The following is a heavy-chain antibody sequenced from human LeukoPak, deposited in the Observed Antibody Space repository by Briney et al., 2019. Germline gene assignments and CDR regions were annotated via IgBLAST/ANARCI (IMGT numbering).Heavy chain of an antibody. V-gene: IGHV3-33*06. D-gene: IGHD3-3*01. CDR1: GFTFSGYG. CDR3: AKGEITIFGVVIHDAFDI. Sequence: GRSLRLSCAASGFTFSGYGMHWVRQAPGKGLEWVAVIWYDGSNKYYADSVKGRSTISRDNSKNTLYLQMNSLRAEDTAVYYCAKGEITIFGVVIHDAFDIWGQGTMVTVSS. CDR2: IWYDGSNK. J-gene: IGHJ3*02.